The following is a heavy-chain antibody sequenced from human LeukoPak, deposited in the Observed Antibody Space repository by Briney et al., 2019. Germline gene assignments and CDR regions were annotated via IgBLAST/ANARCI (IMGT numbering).Heavy chain of an antibody. J-gene: IGHJ4*02. Sequence: GGSLRPSCAASGFTFTTYSMNWVRQAPGKGLEWISYIYNSTYTVYYADSVKGRFTISTDKAKNSLYLQMNSLRAEDTAVYYCARGKPRRMGIDYWGQGTLVTVSS. CDR2: IYNSTYTV. CDR1: GFTFTTYS. CDR3: ARGKPRRMGIDY. V-gene: IGHV3-48*01.